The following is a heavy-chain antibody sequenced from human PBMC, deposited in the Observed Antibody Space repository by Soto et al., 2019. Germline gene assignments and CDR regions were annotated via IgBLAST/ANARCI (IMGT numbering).Heavy chain of an antibody. CDR1: GYTFTSYA. CDR2: ISVYNGNT. D-gene: IGHD6-13*01. J-gene: IGHJ3*02. Sequence: ASVKVSCKASGYTFTSYAMHWVRQAPGQGLEWVGWISVYNGNTNYAQKLQGRVTMTTDTSTSTAYMELRSLRSDDTAVYYCARKIAVADNDAFDIWGQGTMVTVSS. V-gene: IGHV1-18*01. CDR3: ARKIAVADNDAFDI.